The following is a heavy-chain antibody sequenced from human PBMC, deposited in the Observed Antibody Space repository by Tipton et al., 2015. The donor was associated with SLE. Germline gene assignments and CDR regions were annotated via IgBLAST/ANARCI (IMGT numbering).Heavy chain of an antibody. D-gene: IGHD3-22*01. CDR3: AKDLYYYDSSGLGYAFDI. V-gene: IGHV3-30*18. CDR2: ISNDGSSK. J-gene: IGHJ3*02. Sequence: RSLRLSCAASGFTFSRYGMHWVRQAPGKGLEWVAVISNDGSSKYYADSVKGRFTISRDNSKNTLYLQMNSLRAEDTAVYYCAKDLYYYDSSGLGYAFDIWGQGTMVTVSS. CDR1: GFTFSRYG.